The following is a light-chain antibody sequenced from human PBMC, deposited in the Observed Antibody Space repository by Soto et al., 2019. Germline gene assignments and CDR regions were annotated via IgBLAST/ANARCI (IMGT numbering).Light chain of an antibody. Sequence: QPVLTQPPSASGSPGQSVTISCTGTSSDVGGYNYVSWYQQHPGKAPKLMIYEVSKRPSGVPDRFSGSKSGNTASLTVSGLQAEDEADYYCSSYAGSKVFGGGTKVTVL. V-gene: IGLV2-8*01. CDR3: SSYAGSKV. J-gene: IGLJ2*01. CDR2: EVS. CDR1: SSDVGGYNY.